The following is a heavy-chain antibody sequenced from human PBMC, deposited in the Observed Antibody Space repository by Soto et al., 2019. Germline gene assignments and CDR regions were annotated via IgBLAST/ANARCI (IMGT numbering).Heavy chain of an antibody. Sequence: QITLKESGPPLVKPTQTLTLTCTLSGFSLSTSGVGVGWIRQPPGKALEWLALIYWDDDKRYSPSLKSRVTITKETSKNQVVLTMTNMDPVDTATYYCARTSPGKGFDYWGQGTLATVSS. J-gene: IGHJ4*02. V-gene: IGHV2-5*02. CDR1: GFSLSTSGVG. CDR2: IYWDDDK. CDR3: ARTSPGKGFDY. D-gene: IGHD6-13*01.